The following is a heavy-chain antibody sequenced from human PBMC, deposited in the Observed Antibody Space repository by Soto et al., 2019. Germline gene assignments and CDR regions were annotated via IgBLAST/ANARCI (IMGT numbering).Heavy chain of an antibody. CDR3: ARDIVATDYYYYGMDV. V-gene: IGHV1-18*04. D-gene: IGHD5-12*01. CDR1: GYTFTSYG. Sequence: ASVKVSCKASGYTFTSYGISWVRQAPGQGLEWMGWISAYNSNTNYAQKLQGRVTMTTDTSTSTAYMELRSLRSDDTAVYYCARDIVATDYYYYGMDVWGQGTTVTVSS. J-gene: IGHJ6*02. CDR2: ISAYNSNT.